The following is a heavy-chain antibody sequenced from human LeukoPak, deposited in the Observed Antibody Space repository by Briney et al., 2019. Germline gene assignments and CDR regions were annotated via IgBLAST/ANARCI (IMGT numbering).Heavy chain of an antibody. Sequence: PSETLSLTCTVSGGSISSYYWSWIRQPPGKGLEWIGYVYYSGTTNYNPSLKSRVTISVDTSRNQLSLKLSSVTAADTAVYYCAREGWGYYFDFWGQGTLVTVSS. CDR2: VYYSGTT. CDR1: GGSISSYY. D-gene: IGHD7-27*01. V-gene: IGHV4-59*01. CDR3: AREGWGYYFDF. J-gene: IGHJ4*02.